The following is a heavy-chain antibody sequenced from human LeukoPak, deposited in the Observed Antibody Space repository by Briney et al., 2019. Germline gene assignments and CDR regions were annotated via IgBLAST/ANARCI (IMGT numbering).Heavy chain of an antibody. CDR3: ARVYDYGGNSGLWDY. Sequence: GESLKISCKGSGYSFTNYWVGWVRQMPGKGVEWMGIIYPGDSDTRYSPSFQGQVTISADKSISTDYLPWSSLKASDTAMYYCARVYDYGGNSGLWDYWGQGTLVTVSS. J-gene: IGHJ4*02. D-gene: IGHD4-23*01. CDR1: GYSFTNYW. CDR2: IYPGDSDT. V-gene: IGHV5-51*01.